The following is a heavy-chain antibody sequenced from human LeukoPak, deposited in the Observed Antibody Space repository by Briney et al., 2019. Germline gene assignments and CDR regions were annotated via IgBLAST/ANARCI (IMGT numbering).Heavy chain of an antibody. CDR2: IRSKANNYAT. J-gene: IGHJ5*02. V-gene: IGHV3-73*01. CDR3: ARDPRNKGLDP. D-gene: IGHD2/OR15-2a*01. Sequence: GGSLNLSCAASGLTFSNSAIHWVRQASGKGLEWVGHIRSKANNYATAYAASVKGRFTISRDDSKYTAYLQMNSLKTEDTAVYYCARDPRNKGLDPWGQGTLVTVSS. CDR1: GLTFSNSA.